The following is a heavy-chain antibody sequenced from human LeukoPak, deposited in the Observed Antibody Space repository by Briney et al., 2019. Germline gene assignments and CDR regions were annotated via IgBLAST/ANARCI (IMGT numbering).Heavy chain of an antibody. J-gene: IGHJ6*03. CDR2: IYYSGST. CDR1: GGSISSSSYY. D-gene: IGHD1-1*01. V-gene: IGHV4-61*05. CDR3: ARGQNDCYYYYYMDA. Sequence: SETLSLTCTVSGGSISSSSYYWGWIRQPPGKGLEWIGYIYYSGSTNYNPSLKSRVTISVDTSKNQFSLKLSSVTAADTAVYYCARGQNDCYYYYYMDAWGKGTTVTVSS.